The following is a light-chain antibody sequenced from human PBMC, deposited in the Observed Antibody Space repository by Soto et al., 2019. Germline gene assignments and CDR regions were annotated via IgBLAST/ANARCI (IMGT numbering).Light chain of an antibody. J-gene: IGKJ1*01. CDR3: QQYAGSPRT. CDR2: DAS. V-gene: IGKV3-20*01. Sequence: DIELTQSPATLSVSPGERATLSCRASDSVHSNLAWYQHKPGQAPSLLIFDASRRATGIPDRFSGSGSGTDFTLTISRLEPEDFAVYFCQQYAGSPRTFGQGTKVDI. CDR1: DSVHSN.